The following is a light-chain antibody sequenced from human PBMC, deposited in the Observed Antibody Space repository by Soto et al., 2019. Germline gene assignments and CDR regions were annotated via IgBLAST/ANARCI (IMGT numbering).Light chain of an antibody. V-gene: IGKV3-20*01. CDR3: HQYVSSPPAWA. Sequence: EIVLTQSPGTLSLSPGERATLSCRTSQSISSSYLAWSQQKPGQAPRLLISATSSRATGVPDRFSGSGSGTDFTLTISRLEPEESAVYYCHQYVSSPPAWAFGQGTKVEIK. CDR2: ATS. J-gene: IGKJ1*01. CDR1: QSISSSY.